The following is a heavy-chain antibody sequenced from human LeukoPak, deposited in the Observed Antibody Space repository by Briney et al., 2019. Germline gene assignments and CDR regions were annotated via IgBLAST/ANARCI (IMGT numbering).Heavy chain of an antibody. V-gene: IGHV3-33*06. D-gene: IGHD2-2*01. CDR1: EFTFSSYG. CDR2: IWYDGSNK. CDR3: AKVASSTRGDYYYYMDV. J-gene: IGHJ6*03. Sequence: GRSLRLSCAASEFTFSSYGVHWVRQAPGKGLEWVAVIWYDGSNKYYADSVKGRFTISRDNSKNTLYLQMNSLRAEDTAVYYCAKVASSTRGDYYYYMDVWGKGTTVTVSS.